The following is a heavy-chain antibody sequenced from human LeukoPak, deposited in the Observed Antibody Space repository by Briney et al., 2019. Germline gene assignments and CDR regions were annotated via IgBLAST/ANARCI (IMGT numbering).Heavy chain of an antibody. Sequence: PGGSLRLSCAASGFTFSTYPMHWVRQAPGKGLEWVAVISNDGSNKYYADSVKGRFTLSRDSSKNTLYLQMNGLRAEDTAVYYCAKDYDSSGYYLDYWGQGTLVTVSS. D-gene: IGHD3-22*01. CDR3: AKDYDSSGYYLDY. V-gene: IGHV3-30*04. CDR1: GFTFSTYP. CDR2: ISNDGSNK. J-gene: IGHJ4*02.